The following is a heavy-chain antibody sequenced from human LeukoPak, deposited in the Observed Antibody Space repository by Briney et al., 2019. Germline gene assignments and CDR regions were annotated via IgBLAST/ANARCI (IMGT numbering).Heavy chain of an antibody. D-gene: IGHD6-13*01. CDR3: ARQLKKYSSSRVYYYYYMDV. Sequence: GGSLKISCKGSGDSFTSYWIGCVFQMPGKSLWWRGIIYPGDSDTRYSPSFQGQVTISADNSISTAYLQWSSLKAPDTAMYYCARQLKKYSSSRVYYYYYMDVWGKGTTVTVSS. V-gene: IGHV5-51*01. CDR2: IYPGDSDT. J-gene: IGHJ6*03. CDR1: GDSFTSYW.